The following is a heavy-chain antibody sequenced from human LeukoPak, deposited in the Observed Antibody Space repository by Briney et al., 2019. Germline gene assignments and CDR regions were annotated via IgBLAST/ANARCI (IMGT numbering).Heavy chain of an antibody. V-gene: IGHV4-59*01. CDR3: AGSGYYYDGSGLDY. J-gene: IGHJ4*02. D-gene: IGHD3-22*01. Sequence: SETLSLTCTVSGGSISSYYWSWIRQPPGKGLEWIGYIYYSGSTNYNPSLKSRVTISVDTSKNQFSLKLSSVTAADTAVYYCAGSGYYYDGSGLDYWGQGTLVTASS. CDR1: GGSISSYY. CDR2: IYYSGST.